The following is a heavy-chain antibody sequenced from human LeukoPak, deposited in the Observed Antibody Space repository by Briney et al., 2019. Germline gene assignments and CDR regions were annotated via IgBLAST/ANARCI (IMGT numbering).Heavy chain of an antibody. CDR1: GGTFSSYA. Sequence: GASVKVSCKASGGTFSSYAISWVRQAPGQGLEWVGGILPIIGATKNGQKLQGRVTFTADESTSTVYMELSSLRSEDTAIYYCARAHFSAYTGSEWGQGTLVTVSS. CDR3: ARAHFSAYTGSE. CDR2: ILPIIGAT. D-gene: IGHD3-16*01. V-gene: IGHV1-69*13. J-gene: IGHJ4*02.